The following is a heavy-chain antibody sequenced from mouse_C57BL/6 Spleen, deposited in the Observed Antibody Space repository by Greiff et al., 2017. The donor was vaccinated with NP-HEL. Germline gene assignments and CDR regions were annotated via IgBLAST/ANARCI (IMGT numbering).Heavy chain of an antibody. D-gene: IGHD2-3*01. CDR1: GYTFTSYW. Sequence: QVQLQQPGAELVKPGASVKMSCKASGYTFTSYWITWVKQRPGQGLEWIGDIYPGSGSTNYNEKFKSKATLTVDTSSSTAYMQLSSLTSEDSAVYYCARPLSICDGYPRGWFAYWGQGTLVTVSA. J-gene: IGHJ3*01. CDR3: ARPLSICDGYPRGWFAY. CDR2: IYPGSGST. V-gene: IGHV1-55*01.